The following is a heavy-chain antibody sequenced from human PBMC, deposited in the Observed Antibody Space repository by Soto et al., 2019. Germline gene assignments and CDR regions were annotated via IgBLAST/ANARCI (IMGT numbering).Heavy chain of an antibody. D-gene: IGHD3-10*01. CDR1: GYTFTSYG. J-gene: IGHJ6*02. V-gene: IGHV1-18*01. CDR3: ARDQDYGSGSYYNYYYYYGMDV. Sequence: QVQRVQSGAEVKKPGASVKVSCKASGYTFTSYGISWLRQAPGQGLEWMGWISAYNGNTNYAQKRQGRVTMTTDTSTSTAYMELRSLRSDDTAVYYCARDQDYGSGSYYNYYYYYGMDVLGQGTTGTVSS. CDR2: ISAYNGNT.